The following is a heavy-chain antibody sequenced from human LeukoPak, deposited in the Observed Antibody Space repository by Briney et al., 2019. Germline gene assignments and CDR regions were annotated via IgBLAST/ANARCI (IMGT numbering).Heavy chain of an antibody. CDR2: ISSSGSTT. CDR1: GFTFSNYE. J-gene: IGHJ4*02. D-gene: IGHD2-15*01. Sequence: HPGGSLILSCAASGFTFSNYEMNWVRQAPGKGLEWVSYISSSGSTTYYADSVKGRFTISRDNAKNSLYLQMNSLRAEDTAVYYCARGYCSGGSCYFDYWGQGTLVTVSS. CDR3: ARGYCSGGSCYFDY. V-gene: IGHV3-48*03.